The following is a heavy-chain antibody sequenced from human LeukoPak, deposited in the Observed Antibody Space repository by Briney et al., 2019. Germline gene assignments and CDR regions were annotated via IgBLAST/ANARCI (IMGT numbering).Heavy chain of an antibody. Sequence: PSETLSLTCTVSGGSISSYYWSWIRQPPGKGLEWIGYIYTSGSTNYNPSLKSRVTISVVTSKNQFSLKLSSVTAADTAVYYCARHRRYSCSWSFDPWGQGTLVTVSS. CDR3: ARHRRYSCSWSFDP. J-gene: IGHJ5*02. V-gene: IGHV4-4*09. CDR2: IYTSGST. D-gene: IGHD6-13*01. CDR1: GGSISSYY.